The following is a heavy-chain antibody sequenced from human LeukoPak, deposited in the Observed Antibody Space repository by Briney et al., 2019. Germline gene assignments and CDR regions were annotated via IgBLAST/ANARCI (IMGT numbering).Heavy chain of an antibody. CDR3: AGWNCSGGSCYSGSPFDY. CDR1: GYAFTRHY. V-gene: IGHV1-46*01. Sequence: ASVKVSCKASGYAFTRHYMHWVRQAPGQGLEWMGLINPSGSSTIYAQKFQGRVTITADESTSTAYMELSSLRSEDTAVYYCAGWNCSGGSCYSGSPFDYWGQGTLVTVSS. CDR2: INPSGSST. J-gene: IGHJ4*02. D-gene: IGHD2-15*01.